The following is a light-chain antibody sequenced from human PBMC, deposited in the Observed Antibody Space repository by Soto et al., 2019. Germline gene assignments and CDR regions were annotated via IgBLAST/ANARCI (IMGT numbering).Light chain of an antibody. CDR3: SSYTSSSTLV. Sequence: QAVVTQPASVSGSPGQSITISCTGTSSDVGGYNYVSWYQQHPGKAPKLMIYEVSNRPSGVSNRFSGSKSGNTASLTISGLQAEDEADYYCSSYTSSSTLVFGTGTKVT. V-gene: IGLV2-14*01. J-gene: IGLJ1*01. CDR1: SSDVGGYNY. CDR2: EVS.